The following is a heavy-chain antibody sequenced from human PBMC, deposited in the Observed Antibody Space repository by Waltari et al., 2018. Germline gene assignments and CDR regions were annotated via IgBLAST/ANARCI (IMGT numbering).Heavy chain of an antibody. D-gene: IGHD2-15*01. Sequence: QVQLQESGPGLVKPSGTLSVTCAVSGDSISGSYWWSWVRQPPGKGLEWIGQIHGSGRSNYNPSLASRVTVSIDTSNNHFSLKVTSATAADTAVYYCARDRGRGLYLDSWGQGTLVTVSP. CDR2: IHGSGRS. J-gene: IGHJ4*02. CDR1: GDSISGSYW. V-gene: IGHV4-4*02. CDR3: ARDRGRGLYLDS.